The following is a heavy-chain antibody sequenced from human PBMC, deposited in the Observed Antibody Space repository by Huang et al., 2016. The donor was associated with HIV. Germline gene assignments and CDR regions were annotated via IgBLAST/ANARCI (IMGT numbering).Heavy chain of an antibody. J-gene: IGHJ6*04. CDR1: GYTFTSYY. CDR2: ISSIGGST. V-gene: IGHV1-46*03. CDR3: ARERRGFGMDV. Sequence: QVQLVQSGAEVKKPGASVRVSCKASGYTFTSYYMHWVRQAPGQGLEWMGIISSIGGSTTYGQKFQGRVTMTRDTSTSTVYMELSNLRSEDTAVYYCARERRGFGMDVWGKGTTVTVSS.